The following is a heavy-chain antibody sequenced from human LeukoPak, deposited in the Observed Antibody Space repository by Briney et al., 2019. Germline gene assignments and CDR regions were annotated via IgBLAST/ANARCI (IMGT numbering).Heavy chain of an antibody. V-gene: IGHV4-4*07. CDR2: IYTSGST. Sequence: PSETLSLTCTVSGGSISSYYWSWIRRPAGKGLEWIGRIYTSGSTNYNPSLKSRVTMSVDTSKNQFSLKLSSVTAADTAVYYCARDFAYGGPEFDYWGQGTLVTVSS. D-gene: IGHD1-14*01. J-gene: IGHJ4*02. CDR1: GGSISSYY. CDR3: ARDFAYGGPEFDY.